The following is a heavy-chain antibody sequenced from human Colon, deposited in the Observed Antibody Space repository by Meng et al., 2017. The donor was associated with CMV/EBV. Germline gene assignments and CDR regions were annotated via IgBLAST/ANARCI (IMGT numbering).Heavy chain of an antibody. CDR1: GYALLGSF. Sequence: LGQSEAGVNLPRASAQCTGHVSGYALLGSFMPGVQQAPGKGLEWPGVSNPITGATNYAQKFPGKVTMTRDTSMNTAYMAVSRLGSDGTAVYYCASLSGGDFDYWGQGTLVTVSS. CDR2: SNPITGAT. CDR3: ASLSGGDFDY. D-gene: IGHD1-26*01. V-gene: IGHV1-2*02. J-gene: IGHJ4*02.